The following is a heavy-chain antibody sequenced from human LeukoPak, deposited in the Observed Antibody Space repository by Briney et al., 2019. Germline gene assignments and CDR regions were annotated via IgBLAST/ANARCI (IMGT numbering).Heavy chain of an antibody. CDR1: GFTFSVHG. D-gene: IGHD6-19*01. J-gene: IGHJ3*02. Sequence: GRSLRLSCAASGFTFSVHGMHWVRQAPGKGLEWVALISSDGTNEYYADSVKGRFTISRDNSKNTLYLQMNSLRAEDTAVYYCAKDSGIAVAGTLRAFDIWGQGTMVTVSS. V-gene: IGHV3-30*18. CDR3: AKDSGIAVAGTLRAFDI. CDR2: ISSDGTNE.